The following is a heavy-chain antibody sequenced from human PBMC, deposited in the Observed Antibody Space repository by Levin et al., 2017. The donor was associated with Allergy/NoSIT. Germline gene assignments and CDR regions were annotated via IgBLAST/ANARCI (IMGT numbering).Heavy chain of an antibody. V-gene: IGHV3-23*01. D-gene: IGHD2-21*02. J-gene: IGHJ4*02. Sequence: GESLKISCAASGFTFSSYAMSWVRQAPGKGLEWVSAISGSGGSTYYADSVKGRFTISRDNSKNTLYLQMNSLRAEDTAVYYCAKSVVTANSYWGQGTLVTVSS. CDR2: ISGSGGST. CDR3: AKSVVTANSY. CDR1: GFTFSSYA.